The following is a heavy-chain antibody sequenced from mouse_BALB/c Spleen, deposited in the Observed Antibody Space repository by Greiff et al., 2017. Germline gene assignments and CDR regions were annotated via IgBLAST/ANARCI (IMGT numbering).Heavy chain of an antibody. CDR3: ASFTTATSYFDY. Sequence: EVQLVESGGGLVKPGGSLKLSCAASGFTFSSYTMSWVRQTPEKRLEWVATISSGGGNTYYPDSVKGRFTISRDNAKNNLYLQMSSLRSEDTALYYCASFTTATSYFDYWGQGTTLTVSA. CDR2: ISSGGGNT. J-gene: IGHJ2*01. D-gene: IGHD1-2*01. CDR1: GFTFSSYT. V-gene: IGHV5-9*03.